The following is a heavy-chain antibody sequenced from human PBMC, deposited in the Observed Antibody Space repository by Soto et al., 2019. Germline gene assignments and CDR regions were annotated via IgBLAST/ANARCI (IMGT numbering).Heavy chain of an antibody. V-gene: IGHV4-34*02. CDR2: INHRGST. J-gene: IGHJ5*02. D-gene: IGHD5-12*01. CDR1: GASFIGYY. Sequence: QVHLQQWGAGLLKPSETLSLTCAVYGASFIGYYWTWFRQPPGKGLEWIGEINHRGSTNYNPSLKSRVTISIDTSKNQFSLKLTSVTAADTSVYYGARTDIVTTNWFDPWGQGTLVTVSS. CDR3: ARTDIVTTNWFDP.